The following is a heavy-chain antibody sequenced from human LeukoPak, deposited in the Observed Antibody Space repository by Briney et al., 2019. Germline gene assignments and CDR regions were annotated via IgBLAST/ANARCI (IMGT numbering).Heavy chain of an antibody. J-gene: IGHJ4*02. CDR3: ARGGQTYYYDSSGPNDY. CDR2: IYSGGST. CDR1: GFTVSSNY. V-gene: IGHV3-66*01. D-gene: IGHD3-22*01. Sequence: PGGSLRLSCAASGFTVSSNYMSWVRQAPGKGLEWVSVIYSGGSTYYADSVKGRFTISRDNSKNSLYLQMNSLRAEDTAVYYCARGGQTYYYDSSGPNDYWGQGTLVTVSS.